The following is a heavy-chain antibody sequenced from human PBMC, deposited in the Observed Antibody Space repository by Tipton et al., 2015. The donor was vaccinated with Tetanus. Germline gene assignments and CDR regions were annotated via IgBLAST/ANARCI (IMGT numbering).Heavy chain of an antibody. J-gene: IGHJ5*02. Sequence: TLSLTCTVSGASINAGGYLWTWVRQHSGKGLEWIGNIYYTALTSYTPSLNGRVTISVDTSKNQFSLRLTSVTAADTAIHYCARHLYGYWFDPWGQGALVTVSS. CDR2: IYYTALT. CDR1: GASINAGGYL. V-gene: IGHV4-31*03. CDR3: ARHLYGYWFDP. D-gene: IGHD3-10*01.